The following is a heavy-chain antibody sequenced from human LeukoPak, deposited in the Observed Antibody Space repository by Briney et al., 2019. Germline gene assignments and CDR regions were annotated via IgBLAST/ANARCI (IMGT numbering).Heavy chain of an antibody. D-gene: IGHD4-17*01. J-gene: IGHJ3*02. CDR3: ARDRHDYGDDAFDI. V-gene: IGHV3-66*01. Sequence: GGSLRLSCAASGFTVSSNYMSWVRQAPGKGLEWVSVIYSGGSTYYADSVKGRFTISRDNSKNTLYLQMNSLRAEDTAVYYCARDRHDYGDDAFDIWGQGTMVTVSS. CDR1: GFTVSSNY. CDR2: IYSGGST.